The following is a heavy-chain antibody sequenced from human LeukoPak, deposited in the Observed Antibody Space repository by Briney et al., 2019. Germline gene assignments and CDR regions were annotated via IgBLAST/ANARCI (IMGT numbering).Heavy chain of an antibody. J-gene: IGHJ2*01. CDR1: GGSISSYY. CDR2: IYYSGST. V-gene: IGHV4-59*08. Sequence: SETLSLTCTVSGGSISSYYWSWIRQPPGKGLEWIGYIYYSGSTNYNPSLKSRVTISVDTSKNQLSLKLSSVTAADTAVYYCARLIAAAGPLGIYWYFDLWGRGTLVTVSS. D-gene: IGHD6-13*01. CDR3: ARLIAAAGPLGIYWYFDL.